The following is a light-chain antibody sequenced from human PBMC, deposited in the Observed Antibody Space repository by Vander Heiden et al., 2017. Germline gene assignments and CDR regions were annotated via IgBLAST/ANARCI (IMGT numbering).Light chain of an antibody. CDR1: QSVTSSY. J-gene: IGKJ2*01. CDR2: AAS. CDR3: QQDCSSPYT. V-gene: IGKV3-20*01. Sequence: IVLTQSPGTLSLSPGERATLSCRASQSVTSSYLAWYQQKPGQAPRLLISAASGRATGIPDRFSGSGSGTDFTLTISRLEPEDFAVYYCQQDCSSPYTFGQGTKLEIK.